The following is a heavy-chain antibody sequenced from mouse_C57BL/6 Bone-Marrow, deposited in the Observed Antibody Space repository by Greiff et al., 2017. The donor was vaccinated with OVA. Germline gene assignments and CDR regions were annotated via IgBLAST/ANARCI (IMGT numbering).Heavy chain of an antibody. CDR1: GYSITSGYY. V-gene: IGHV3-6*01. D-gene: IGHD4-1*01. Sequence: DVKLQESGPGLVKPSQSLSLTCSVTGYSITSGYYWNWIRQFPGNKLEWMGYISYDGSNNYNPSLKNRISITRDTSKNQFFLKLKSVTTEDTATYYCARGVGRRYFDYWGQGTTLTVSS. CDR3: ARGVGRRYFDY. J-gene: IGHJ2*01. CDR2: ISYDGSN.